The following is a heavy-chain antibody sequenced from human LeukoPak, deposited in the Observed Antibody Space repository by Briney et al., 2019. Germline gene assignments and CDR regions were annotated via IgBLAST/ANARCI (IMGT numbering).Heavy chain of an antibody. CDR3: ASSYCGGDCSGPFDY. CDR1: GFTFDDYG. D-gene: IGHD2-21*02. V-gene: IGHV3-20*04. Sequence: GGSLRLSCAASGFTFDDYGMSCVRQAPGKGLEWVSGINWNGGSTGYADSVKGRFTISRDNAKNSLYLQMNSLRAEDTALYYCASSYCGGDCSGPFDYWGQGTLVTVSS. CDR2: INWNGGST. J-gene: IGHJ4*02.